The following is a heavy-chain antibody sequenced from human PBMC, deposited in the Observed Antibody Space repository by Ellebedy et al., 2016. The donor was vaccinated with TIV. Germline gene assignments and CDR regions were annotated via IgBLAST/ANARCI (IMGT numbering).Heavy chain of an antibody. CDR1: GFTFSSYA. Sequence: GESLKISCAASGFTFSSYAMSWVRQAPGKGLEWVSAISGSGGSTCYADSVKGRFTISRDNSKNTLFLQMNSLRAEDTAVYYCARESCNNITCYFDYWGLGTLVTVSS. V-gene: IGHV3-23*01. CDR2: ISGSGGST. CDR3: ARESCNNITCYFDY. D-gene: IGHD2/OR15-2a*01. J-gene: IGHJ4*02.